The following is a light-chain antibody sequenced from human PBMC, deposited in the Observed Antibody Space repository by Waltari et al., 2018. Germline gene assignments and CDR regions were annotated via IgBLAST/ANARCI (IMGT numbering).Light chain of an antibody. CDR1: SSEVGAYNF. Sequence: QSALTQPASVSGSPGQSIAISCAGTSSEVGAYNFVSWYQQHPGKAPKLMIYDVNERPSGVSDRFSGSKSGNTASLTISGLQAEDETDYYCSSFTTSGTYVFGTGTKVTVL. CDR3: SSFTTSGTYV. CDR2: DVN. J-gene: IGLJ1*01. V-gene: IGLV2-14*03.